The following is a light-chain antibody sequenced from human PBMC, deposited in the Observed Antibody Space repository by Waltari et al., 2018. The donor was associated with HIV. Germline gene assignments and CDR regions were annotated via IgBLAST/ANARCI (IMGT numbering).Light chain of an antibody. Sequence: DIQMTQSPSSLSASIGDRVTIACRASQGINKYLNWYHQKPGKAPEILIYAASNLQSGVPSRFSASGSGTDFTLTISSLQPEDFATYYCQQTYIPPTTFGQGTKLE. CDR2: AAS. J-gene: IGKJ2*01. V-gene: IGKV1-39*01. CDR1: QGINKY. CDR3: QQTYIPPTT.